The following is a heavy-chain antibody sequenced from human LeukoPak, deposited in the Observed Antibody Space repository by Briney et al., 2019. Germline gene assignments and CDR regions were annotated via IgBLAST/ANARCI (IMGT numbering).Heavy chain of an antibody. CDR3: ARAMGYGGNLDY. V-gene: IGHV1-3*01. J-gene: IGHJ4*02. CDR1: GYTFTSYA. CDR2: INAGNGNT. D-gene: IGHD4-23*01. Sequence: ASVKVSCKASGYTFTSYAMHWVRQAPGQRLEWMGWINAGNGNTKYSQKFQGRVTITRDTSASTAYMELSSLRSEDTAVYYCARAMGYGGNLDYWGQGTLVTVSS.